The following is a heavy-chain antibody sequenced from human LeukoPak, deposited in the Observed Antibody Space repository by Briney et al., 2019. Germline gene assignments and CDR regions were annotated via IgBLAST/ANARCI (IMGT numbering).Heavy chain of an antibody. D-gene: IGHD3-22*01. CDR1: GFTFSNYA. V-gene: IGHV3-23*01. Sequence: PGGSLRLSCAASGFTFSNYAMSWVRQAPGKGLEWVSGISGSGGSAYYADSVKGRFTISRDNSKNTLYLQMNSLRVEDTAVYYCAKDYATHYDNSKILGGCDYWGQGTLVTVSS. CDR3: AKDYATHYDNSKILGGCDY. J-gene: IGHJ4*02. CDR2: ISGSGGSA.